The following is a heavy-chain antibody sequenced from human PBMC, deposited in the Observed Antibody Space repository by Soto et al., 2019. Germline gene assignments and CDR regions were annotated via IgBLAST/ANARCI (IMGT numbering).Heavy chain of an antibody. V-gene: IGHV4-4*02. D-gene: IGHD3-10*01. CDR2: NYHSGST. Sequence: PSETLSLTCAVSGGSISSSNCSSWVLQPPAKKLEWIVENYHSGSTNYNPSLKRRVTISVDKSKNQLSLQLSSVTAAATTVYYCTTVGGTGRTAYFDCWGQGTLVTVSS. J-gene: IGHJ4*02. CDR3: TTVGGTGRTAYFDC. CDR1: GGSISSSNC.